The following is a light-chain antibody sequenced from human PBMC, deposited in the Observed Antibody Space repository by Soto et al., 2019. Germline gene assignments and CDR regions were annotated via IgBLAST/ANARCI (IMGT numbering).Light chain of an antibody. V-gene: IGLV1-44*01. CDR3: ASWDDSLNGVV. Sequence: QPVLTQPPSASGTPGQRVSISCSGSNSNIGANTVNWYQQVPGAAPKLLIYSNSQRPSGVPDRFSASKSATSASVAISGLQSDDEADYYCASWDDSLNGVVFGGGTKLTVL. J-gene: IGLJ2*01. CDR1: NSNIGANT. CDR2: SNS.